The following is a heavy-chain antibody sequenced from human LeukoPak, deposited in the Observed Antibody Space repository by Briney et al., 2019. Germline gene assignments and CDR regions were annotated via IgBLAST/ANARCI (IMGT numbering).Heavy chain of an antibody. Sequence: SETLSLTCTVSGGSISNYHWSWIRQPAGKGLEWIGQIHTSGSTNYNPPLTGRVTMSIDTPENQLSLTIRSVTAADTAVYYCARRDISSGWSFDYWGQGTLVTVSS. V-gene: IGHV4-4*07. CDR3: ARRDISSGWSFDY. J-gene: IGHJ4*02. CDR1: GGSISNYH. CDR2: IHTSGST. D-gene: IGHD6-19*01.